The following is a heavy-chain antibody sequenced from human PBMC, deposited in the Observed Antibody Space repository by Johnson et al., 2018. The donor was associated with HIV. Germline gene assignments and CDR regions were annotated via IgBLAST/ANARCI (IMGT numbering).Heavy chain of an antibody. D-gene: IGHD6-19*01. CDR1: IFSLTTHT. J-gene: IGHJ3*02. CDR3: AKASSGWYTAFDI. V-gene: IGHV3-30*04. CDR2: ISYDGSNK. Sequence: QVQLVESGGGVVQPGRSLRLSCAASIFSLTTHTIHWVRQAPGKGLEWVAVISYDGSNKYYADSVKGRFTISRDNSKNTLYLQMNSLRAEDTAVYYCAKASSGWYTAFDIWGQGTMVTVSS.